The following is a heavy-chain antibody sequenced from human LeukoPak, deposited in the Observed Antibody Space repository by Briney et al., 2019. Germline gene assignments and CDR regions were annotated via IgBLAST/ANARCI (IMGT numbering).Heavy chain of an antibody. J-gene: IGHJ3*02. CDR3: AKDLREYTSSPRNAFRI. CDR1: GFTFSSYA. CDR2: ISSSGGYT. V-gene: IGHV3-23*01. Sequence: GGSLRLSCAASGFTFSSYAMSWVRQAPGKGLKWVSTISSSGGYTYYADSVKGRFTISRDNSKNTLYLLLNSLRAEDTAVYYCAKDLREYTSSPRNAFRIWGQGTMVTVSS. D-gene: IGHD6-6*01.